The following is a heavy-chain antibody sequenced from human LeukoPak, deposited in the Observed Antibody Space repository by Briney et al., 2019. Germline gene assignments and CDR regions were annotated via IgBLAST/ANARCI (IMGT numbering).Heavy chain of an antibody. CDR2: ISGGSTYI. CDR1: GFAFSTYD. D-gene: IGHD1-26*01. J-gene: IGHJ6*03. V-gene: IGHV3-21*01. Sequence: PGGSLRLSCTASGFAFSTYDMNWVRQAPGKGLEWVSYISGGSTYIYYTDSVKGRFTISRDNAKNSLNLRMESLSAEDTAVYYCARESGIMVGDYYYYYMDVWGIGTTVTVSS. CDR3: ARESGIMVGDYYYYYMDV.